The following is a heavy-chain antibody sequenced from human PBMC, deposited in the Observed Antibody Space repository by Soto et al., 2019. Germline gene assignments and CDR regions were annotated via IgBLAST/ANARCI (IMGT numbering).Heavy chain of an antibody. Sequence: QVQLVESGGGVVQPGRSLRLSCTASGFTFSNYGIHWVRQAPGKGLEWVAVIWPDGNNKYYPDSVKGRFTISRDNSKNPLYLQMNSLRAEDTAVYYCARSGIVATTQLGWFDPWGQGTLVTVSS. J-gene: IGHJ5*02. V-gene: IGHV3-33*01. CDR3: ARSGIVATTQLGWFDP. CDR1: GFTFSNYG. CDR2: IWPDGNNK. D-gene: IGHD1-26*01.